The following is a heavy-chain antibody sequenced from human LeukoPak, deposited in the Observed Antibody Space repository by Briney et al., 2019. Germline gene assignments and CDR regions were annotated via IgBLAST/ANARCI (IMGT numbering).Heavy chain of an antibody. D-gene: IGHD3-22*01. CDR1: GGSISSGDYY. CDR3: ASAPPPGDSSGYYLDY. CDR2: IYYSGST. V-gene: IGHV4-30-4*01. Sequence: SETLSLTCTVSGGSISSGDYYWSWHRQPPGKGLEWIGYIYYSGSTYYNPSLKSGVTISVDTSKNQFSLKLSSVTAADTAVYYCASAPPPGDSSGYYLDYWGQGTLVTVSS. J-gene: IGHJ4*02.